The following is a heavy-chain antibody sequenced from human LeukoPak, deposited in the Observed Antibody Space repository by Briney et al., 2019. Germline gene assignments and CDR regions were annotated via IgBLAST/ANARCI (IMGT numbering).Heavy chain of an antibody. CDR2: INPNSGGT. Sequence: GASVKVSCKASEYTFTDYYIHWVRQAPGQGLEWMGRINPNSGGTNSAQKFQGRVTMTRDTSISTAFMELNRLTCDDTAVYYCAGGWTTYSDNWLDPWGQGTLVTVSS. D-gene: IGHD3/OR15-3a*01. V-gene: IGHV1-2*06. CDR3: AGGWTTYSDNWLDP. J-gene: IGHJ5*02. CDR1: EYTFTDYY.